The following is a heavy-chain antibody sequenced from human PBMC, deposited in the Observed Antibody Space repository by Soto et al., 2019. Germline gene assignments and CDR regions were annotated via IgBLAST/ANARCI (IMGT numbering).Heavy chain of an antibody. CDR3: AKPVGYYGSGDY. CDR2: ISGSGEYT. CDR1: GVSFSTYA. Sequence: EVQLLESGGCLVQPGGSLRLSCAASGVSFSTYALSWVRQAPGKGLEWVSSISGSGEYTYYADSVKGRFTISRDNSKNTLLLQMNSLTAADTAVYYCAKPVGYYGSGDYWGQGTLVTVSS. V-gene: IGHV3-23*01. J-gene: IGHJ4*02. D-gene: IGHD3-22*01.